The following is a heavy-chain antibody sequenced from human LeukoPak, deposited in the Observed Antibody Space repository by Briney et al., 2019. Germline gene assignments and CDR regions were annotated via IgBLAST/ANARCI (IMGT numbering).Heavy chain of an antibody. V-gene: IGHV1-46*01. CDR2: INPSGGST. Sequence: APVKVSCKASGYTFTSYYMHWVRQAPGQGLEWMGIINPSGGSTSYAQKFQGRVTMTRDTSTSTVYMELSSLRSEDTAVYYCARDYGGNSGHGRGASDYYYYYGMDVWGQGTTVTVSS. J-gene: IGHJ6*02. CDR3: ARDYGGNSGHGRGASDYYYYYGMDV. D-gene: IGHD4-23*01. CDR1: GYTFTSYY.